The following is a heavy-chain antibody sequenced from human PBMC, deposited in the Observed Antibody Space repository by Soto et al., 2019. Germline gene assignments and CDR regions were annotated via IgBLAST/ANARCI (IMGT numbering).Heavy chain of an antibody. CDR1: GGSISSGGYY. V-gene: IGHV4-31*03. Sequence: SETLSLTCTVSGGSISSGGYYWSWIRQHPGKGLEWIGYIYYSGSTYYNPSLKSRVTISVDTSKNQFSLKLSSVTAADTAVYYCARVYDFWSGYPHVDNWFDPWGQGTLVTVSS. CDR2: IYYSGST. D-gene: IGHD3-3*01. J-gene: IGHJ5*02. CDR3: ARVYDFWSGYPHVDNWFDP.